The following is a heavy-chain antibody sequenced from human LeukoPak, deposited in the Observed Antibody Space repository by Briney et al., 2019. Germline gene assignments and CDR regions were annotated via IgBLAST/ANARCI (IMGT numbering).Heavy chain of an antibody. CDR1: GGTFSSYA. CDR2: IIPILGIA. CDR3: ARDRAGSGSDY. Sequence: GASVKVSCKASGGTFSSYAISSVRQAPGQGLEWMGRIIPILGIANYAQKFQGRVTITADKSTSTAYMELSSLRSEDTAVYYCARDRAGSGSDYWGQGTLVTVSS. D-gene: IGHD6-19*01. V-gene: IGHV1-69*04. J-gene: IGHJ4*02.